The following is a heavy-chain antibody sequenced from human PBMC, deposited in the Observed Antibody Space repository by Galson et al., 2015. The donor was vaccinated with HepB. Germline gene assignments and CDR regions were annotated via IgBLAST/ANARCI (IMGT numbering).Heavy chain of an antibody. CDR3: AKDPESNSGYYPYHGMDV. D-gene: IGHD3-22*01. J-gene: IGHJ6*02. CDR2: INDSGGRT. V-gene: IGHV3-23*01. Sequence: SLRLSCAASGLTFRRYGMSWVRQAPGKGLEWVSMINDSGGRTYYADSVKGRFTISRDNSEDTLYLQMNNLRAEDTAVYYCAKDPESNSGYYPYHGMDVWGQGTTVTVSS. CDR1: GLTFRRYG.